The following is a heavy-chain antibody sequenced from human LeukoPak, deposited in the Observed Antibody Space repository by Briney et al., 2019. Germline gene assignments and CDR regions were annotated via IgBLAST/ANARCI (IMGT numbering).Heavy chain of an antibody. CDR2: ISSSGSTI. V-gene: IGHV3-11*04. Sequence: GGSLRLSCAASGFTFSDYYMSWIRQAPGKGLEWVSYISSSGSTIYYADPVKGRFTISRDNAKNSLYLQMNSLRAEDTAVYYCARARFVPASFDYWGQGTLVTVSS. D-gene: IGHD2-2*01. CDR3: ARARFVPASFDY. J-gene: IGHJ4*02. CDR1: GFTFSDYY.